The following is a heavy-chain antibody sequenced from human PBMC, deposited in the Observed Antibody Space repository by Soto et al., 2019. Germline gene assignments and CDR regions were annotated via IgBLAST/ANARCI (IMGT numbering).Heavy chain of an antibody. CDR1: GLTFSNYA. CDR2: IGYGGGGT. CDR3: VKDKGSTVSPSDYYYNGMDV. D-gene: IGHD4-17*01. Sequence: EVQLLESGGGLVQPGGSLRLSCVASGLTFSNYAMHWVRQASGKGLEWVSGIGYGGGGTYYADSVKGRPTISRHNSKNTVYLQRSSLRAEDTAVYYCVKDKGSTVSPSDYYYNGMDVWGQGTTVTVSS. J-gene: IGHJ6*02. V-gene: IGHV3-23*01.